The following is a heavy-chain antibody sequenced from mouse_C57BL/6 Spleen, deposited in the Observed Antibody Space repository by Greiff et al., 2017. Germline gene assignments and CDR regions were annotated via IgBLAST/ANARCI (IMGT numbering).Heavy chain of an antibody. J-gene: IGHJ4*01. CDR2: ISSGSSPI. V-gene: IGHV5-17*01. D-gene: IGHD1-1*01. CDR1: GFTFSDYG. CDR3: ARRLYYYGSSHYYAMDY. Sequence: EVQLQQSGGGLVKPGGSLKLSCAASGFTFSDYGMHWVRQAPEKGLEWVAYISSGSSPIYYADTVKGRFTISRDNAKNPLFLQMTSLRSEDTSMYYCARRLYYYGSSHYYAMDYWGQGTSGTVSS.